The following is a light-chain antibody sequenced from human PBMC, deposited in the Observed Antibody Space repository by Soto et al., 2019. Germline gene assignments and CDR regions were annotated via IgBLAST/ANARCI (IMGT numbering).Light chain of an antibody. CDR2: KAS. Sequence: DIQMTQSPSTLSASVGDRVTITCRASQSISSWLAWYQQKPGKAPKLLIYKASSLESGVPSRFSGSGSGTEXXXXXXSLQPDDXXTYYCQQYNSFPTFGQGTKVEIK. J-gene: IGKJ1*01. CDR3: QQYNSFPT. CDR1: QSISSW. V-gene: IGKV1-5*03.